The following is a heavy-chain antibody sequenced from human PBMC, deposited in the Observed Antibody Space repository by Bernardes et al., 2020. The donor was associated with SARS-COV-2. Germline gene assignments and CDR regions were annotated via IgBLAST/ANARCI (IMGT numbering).Heavy chain of an antibody. CDR1: GGSISSYY. CDR3: ARLLTVTTFGYYYGMDV. CDR2: IYYSGST. V-gene: IGHV4-59*08. Sequence: SETLSLTCTVSGGSISSYYWSWIRQPPGKGLEWIGYIYYSGSTNYNPSLKSRVTISVDTSKNQFSLKLSSVTAADTAVYYCARLLTVTTFGYYYGMDVRGQGTTVTVSS. J-gene: IGHJ6*02. D-gene: IGHD4-4*01.